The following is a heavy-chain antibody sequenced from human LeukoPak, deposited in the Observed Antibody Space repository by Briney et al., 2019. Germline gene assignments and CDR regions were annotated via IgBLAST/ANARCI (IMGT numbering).Heavy chain of an antibody. CDR1: GFTFSSYS. Sequence: GGSLRLSCAASGFTFSSYSMNWVRQAPGKGLEWVSSISSSSSYIYYADSVKGRFTISRDNAKNSLYLQMNSLRAEDTAIYYCARAQWTAFDYYYYMDVWGKGTTVTVSS. J-gene: IGHJ6*03. V-gene: IGHV3-21*01. CDR3: ARAQWTAFDYYYYMDV. CDR2: ISSSSSYI. D-gene: IGHD3/OR15-3a*01.